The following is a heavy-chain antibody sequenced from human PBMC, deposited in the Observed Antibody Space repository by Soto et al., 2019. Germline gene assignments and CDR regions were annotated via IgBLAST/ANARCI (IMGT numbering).Heavy chain of an antibody. Sequence: ASVKVSCKASGYTFTSYGISWVRQAPGQGLEWMGWISAYNGNTNYAQKLQGRVTMTTDTSTSTAYMELRSLRSDDTAVYYCARVSHTFGGVIVIQGDYWGQGTLVTVSS. D-gene: IGHD3-16*02. CDR3: ARVSHTFGGVIVIQGDY. CDR1: GYTFTSYG. V-gene: IGHV1-18*01. J-gene: IGHJ4*02. CDR2: ISAYNGNT.